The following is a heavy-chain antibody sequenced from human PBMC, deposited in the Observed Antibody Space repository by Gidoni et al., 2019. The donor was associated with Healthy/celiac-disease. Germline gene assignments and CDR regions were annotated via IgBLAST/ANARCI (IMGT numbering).Heavy chain of an antibody. Sequence: QVQLQQWGAVLLKPSETLSLTCAVYGVSFSGYYWSWIPQPPGKGLEWIGEINHSGSTNYNPSLKSRVTISVDTSKNQFSLKLSSVTAADTAVYYCARAPRKSSTSRRGAFDIWGQGTMVTVSS. CDR1: GVSFSGYY. V-gene: IGHV4-34*01. CDR2: INHSGST. CDR3: ARAPRKSSTSRRGAFDI. D-gene: IGHD2-2*01. J-gene: IGHJ3*02.